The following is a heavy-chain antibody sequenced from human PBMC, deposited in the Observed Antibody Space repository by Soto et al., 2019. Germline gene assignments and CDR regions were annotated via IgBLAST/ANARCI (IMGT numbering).Heavy chain of an antibody. CDR2: IYNSGST. Sequence: SETLSLTCTVSGGSIGRHYWSWLRQPPGKRLEWIGYIYNSGSTDYNPSLKSRVTISVDTSKDQFSLKLSSATAADTAVYYCARLYTYGLFYFDYWGRGTLVTVSS. CDR3: ARLYTYGLFYFDY. J-gene: IGHJ4*01. V-gene: IGHV4-59*11. CDR1: GGSIGRHY. D-gene: IGHD5-18*01.